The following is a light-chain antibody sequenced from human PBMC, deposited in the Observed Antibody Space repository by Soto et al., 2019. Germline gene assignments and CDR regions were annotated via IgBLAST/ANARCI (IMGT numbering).Light chain of an antibody. Sequence: DIQMTQSPSSLSASVGDRVTITCQASQDISNYLNWFQQKPGKAPKLLIYDASNLETGVPSRFSGSGSGTDFTFTISSLQPEDVGTYYCQKYDSLPRLTFGGGTKVEIK. V-gene: IGKV1-33*01. CDR3: QKYDSLPRLT. J-gene: IGKJ4*01. CDR1: QDISNY. CDR2: DAS.